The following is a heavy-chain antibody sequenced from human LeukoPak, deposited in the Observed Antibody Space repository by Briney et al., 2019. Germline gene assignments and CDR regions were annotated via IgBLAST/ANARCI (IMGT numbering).Heavy chain of an antibody. D-gene: IGHD6-13*01. CDR1: GYTFTGYY. CDR2: INPNSGGT. V-gene: IGHV1-2*02. J-gene: IGHJ4*02. CDR3: ATAIAAAGPLYFDY. Sequence: ASVKVSCKASGYTFTGYYMHWVRQAPGQGLEWMGWINPNSGGTNYAQKFQGRVTMTRDTSISTAYMELSRLRSDDTAVYYCATAIAAAGPLYFDYWGQGTLVTVSS.